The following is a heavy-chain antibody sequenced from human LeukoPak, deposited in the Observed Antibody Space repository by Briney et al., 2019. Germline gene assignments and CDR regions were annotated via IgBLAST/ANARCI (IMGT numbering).Heavy chain of an antibody. CDR1: GFTVSSNY. CDR2: IYSGGST. CDR3: ARDQDFDYGDYAGVDY. J-gene: IGHJ4*02. Sequence: GGSLRLSCAASGFTVSSNYMSWVRQAPGKGLEWVSVIYSGGSTYYADSVKGRFTISRDNAKNSLYLQMNSLRAEDTAVYYCARDQDFDYGDYAGVDYWGQGTLVTVSS. D-gene: IGHD4-17*01. V-gene: IGHV3-53*01.